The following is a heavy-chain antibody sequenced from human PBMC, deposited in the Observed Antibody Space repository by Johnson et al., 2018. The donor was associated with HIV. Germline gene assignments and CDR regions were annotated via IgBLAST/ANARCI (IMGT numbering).Heavy chain of an antibody. CDR3: ARDPYYDVLTGPSDAFDI. CDR2: IYSGGST. CDR1: GFTFSSYA. Sequence: EVQLVESGGGLVQPGRSLRLSCAASGFTFSSYAMHWVRQSPGKGLEWVSVIYSGGSTYYADSVKGRFTISRDTSKNTLYLQMNSLRAEDTAVYYCARDPYYDVLTGPSDAFDIWGQGTMVTVSS. J-gene: IGHJ3*02. D-gene: IGHD3-9*01. V-gene: IGHV3-66*01.